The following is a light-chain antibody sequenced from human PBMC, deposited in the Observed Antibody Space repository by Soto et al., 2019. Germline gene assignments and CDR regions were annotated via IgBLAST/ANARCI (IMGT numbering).Light chain of an antibody. J-gene: IGKJ4*01. CDR3: QQYHLWTLLT. CDR2: GAS. CDR1: QSISIN. Sequence: EIVMTHSPAILSVFPGERATLSCRASQSISINLAWYQKRPGQPPRLLISGASVRGPDIPDRFSDSGSGTEFTLTINSLQSEDFAVYFCQQYHLWTLLTFAGGTKVDI. V-gene: IGKV3D-15*01.